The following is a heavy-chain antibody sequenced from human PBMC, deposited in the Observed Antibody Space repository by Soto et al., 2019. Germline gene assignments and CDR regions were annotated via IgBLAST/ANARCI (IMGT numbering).Heavy chain of an antibody. CDR2: INPNSGGT. D-gene: IGHD5-12*01. V-gene: IGHV1-2*04. J-gene: IGHJ6*02. CDR1: GYTFTGYY. Sequence: ASVKVSCKASGYTFTGYYMHWVRQAPGQGLEWMGWINPNSGGTNYAQKFQGWVTMTRDTPISTAYMELSRLRFEDTAVYYCAREYSGDGMDVWGQGTTVTVSS. CDR3: AREYSGDGMDV.